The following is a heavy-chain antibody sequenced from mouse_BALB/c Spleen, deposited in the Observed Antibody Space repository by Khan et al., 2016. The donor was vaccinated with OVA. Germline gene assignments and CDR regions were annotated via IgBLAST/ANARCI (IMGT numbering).Heavy chain of an antibody. Sequence: EVQLVESGGDIVKPGGSLKLSCAASGFTFSTYGMSWVRQTPDKSLEWVATVSTGGHYTYYTDTVKGRFTISRDNAKNPLYLQMRSLRSEDTAMFYCSRLAYYYDSEGFAYWGQGTLVTISA. V-gene: IGHV5-6*01. J-gene: IGHJ3*01. CDR2: VSTGGHYT. CDR3: SRLAYYYDSEGFAY. D-gene: IGHD1-1*01. CDR1: GFTFSTYG.